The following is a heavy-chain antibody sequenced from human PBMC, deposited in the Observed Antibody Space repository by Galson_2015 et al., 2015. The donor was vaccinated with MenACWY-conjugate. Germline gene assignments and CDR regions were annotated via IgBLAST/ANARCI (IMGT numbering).Heavy chain of an antibody. J-gene: IGHJ6*02. D-gene: IGHD6-19*01. Sequence: ETLSLTCAVSGGSISSSNWWSWVRQPPGKGLEWIGEIYHSGSTNYNPSLKSRVTISVDKSKNQFSLKLSSVTAADTAVYYCARDSGGIAVAAIGDNYYYYYGMDVWGQGTTVTVSS. CDR3: ARDSGGIAVAAIGDNYYYYYGMDV. CDR1: GGSISSSNW. CDR2: IYHSGST. V-gene: IGHV4-4*02.